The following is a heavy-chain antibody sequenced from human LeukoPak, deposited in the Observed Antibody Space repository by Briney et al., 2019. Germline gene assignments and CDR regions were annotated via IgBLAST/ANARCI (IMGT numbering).Heavy chain of an antibody. Sequence: PSETLSLTCTVSGGSLSGRSYYWAWIRQPPGKGLEWIGSAYYSGSTYYNASLKSRVTISVDTSKNQFSLKLSSVTAADKAVYYCARLAGDSYCYGDYWGQGTLVTVSS. J-gene: IGHJ4*02. V-gene: IGHV4-39*01. D-gene: IGHD5-18*01. CDR2: AYYSGST. CDR3: ARLAGDSYCYGDY. CDR1: GGSLSGRSYY.